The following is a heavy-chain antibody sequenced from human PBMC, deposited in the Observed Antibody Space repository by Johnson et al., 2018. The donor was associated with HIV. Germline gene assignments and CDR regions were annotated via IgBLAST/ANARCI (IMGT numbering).Heavy chain of an antibody. CDR1: GFTVSSNY. J-gene: IGHJ3*02. D-gene: IGHD4-17*01. CDR2: ISGNGANT. Sequence: VQLVESGGGLIQPGGSLRLSCAASGFTVSSNYMSWVRQAPGKGLEWVSVISGNGANTYYADSVKGRFTISRDNSKNTLYLHMNSLRAEDTAVYYCGRARTTVTILDAFDIWGQGTMVTVSS. CDR3: GRARTTVTILDAFDI. V-gene: IGHV3-53*01.